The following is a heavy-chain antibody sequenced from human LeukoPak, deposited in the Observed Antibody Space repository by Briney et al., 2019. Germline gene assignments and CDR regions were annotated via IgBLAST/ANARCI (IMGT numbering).Heavy chain of an antibody. CDR1: GGSISSSNW. D-gene: IGHD6-25*01. V-gene: IGHV4-4*02. Sequence: SGTLSLTCAVSGGSISSSNWWSWVRQPPGKGLEWIGEIYHSGSTNYNPSLKSRVTISVDKSKNQFSLKLSSVTAADTAVYYCASSLPSRSFVYSSGYDAFDIWGQGTMVTVSS. CDR3: ASSLPSRSFVYSSGYDAFDI. CDR2: IYHSGST. J-gene: IGHJ3*02.